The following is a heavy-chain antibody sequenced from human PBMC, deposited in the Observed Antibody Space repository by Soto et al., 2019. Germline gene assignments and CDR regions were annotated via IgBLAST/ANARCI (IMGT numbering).Heavy chain of an antibody. CDR3: ASDRPVADLDN. J-gene: IGHJ4*02. CDR1: GFTFSSYS. CDR2: ISSSSSYI. V-gene: IGHV3-21*01. D-gene: IGHD6-19*01. Sequence: GGSLRLSCAASGFTFSSYSMNWVRQAPGKGLEWVSSISSSSSYIYYADSVKGRFTISRDNAKNSLYLQMNSLRAEDTAVYYCASDRPVADLDNWGQGTLVTVSS.